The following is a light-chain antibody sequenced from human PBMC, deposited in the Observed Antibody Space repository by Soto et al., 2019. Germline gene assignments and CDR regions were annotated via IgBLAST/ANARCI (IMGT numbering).Light chain of an antibody. CDR3: QQYHSDSRI. Sequence: DIRTTQSPSTLSASIGNRVTITCRVSQDISTWLAWYQQKPGKAPKLLMYKASSLESGVPSRFSGAGSGTEFTLTISSLQPDDFATYYCQQYHSDSRIFGPGTKADIK. V-gene: IGKV1-5*03. CDR2: KAS. J-gene: IGKJ1*01. CDR1: QDISTW.